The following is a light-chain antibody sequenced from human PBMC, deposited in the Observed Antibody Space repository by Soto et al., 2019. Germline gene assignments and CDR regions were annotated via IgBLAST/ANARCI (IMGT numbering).Light chain of an antibody. Sequence: QSVLTQPASVSGSPGQSITISCAGTMRDVGAYNLVSWYQQHPGRAPQLIIYEVRNRPSGISFRSSGSKSGNTASLTISGLQAEDEADYYCSSYTSKSSLIFGGGTKSPS. J-gene: IGLJ2*01. CDR3: SSYTSKSSLI. V-gene: IGLV2-14*01. CDR1: MRDVGAYNL. CDR2: EVR.